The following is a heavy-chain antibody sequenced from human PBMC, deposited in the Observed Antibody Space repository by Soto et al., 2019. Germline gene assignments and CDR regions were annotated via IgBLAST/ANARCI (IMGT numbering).Heavy chain of an antibody. CDR1: GGTFSSYT. CDR2: IIPILGIA. D-gene: IGHD6-6*01. CDR3: AWVSSSTTRDRYMDV. Sequence: SVKVSCKASGGTFSSYTISWVRQAPGQGLEWMGRIIPILGIANYAQKFQGRVTITRDNSTSTAYMELSSLRSEDTAVYYCAWVSSSTTRDRYMDVWGKGMTVSVSS. V-gene: IGHV1-69*02. J-gene: IGHJ6*03.